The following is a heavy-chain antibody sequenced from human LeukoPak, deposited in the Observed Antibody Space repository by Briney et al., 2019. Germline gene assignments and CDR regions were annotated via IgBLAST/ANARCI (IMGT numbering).Heavy chain of an antibody. V-gene: IGHV3-30*18. CDR3: AKDLGDVLRFLEHMDV. Sequence: GRSLRLSCAASGFTFSSYGMHWVSQAPGKGLEWVAVISYDGSNKYYADSVKGRFTISRDNSKNTLYLQMNSLRAEDTAVYYCAKDLGDVLRFLEHMDVWGQGTTVTVSS. CDR1: GFTFSSYG. J-gene: IGHJ6*02. CDR2: ISYDGSNK. D-gene: IGHD3-3*01.